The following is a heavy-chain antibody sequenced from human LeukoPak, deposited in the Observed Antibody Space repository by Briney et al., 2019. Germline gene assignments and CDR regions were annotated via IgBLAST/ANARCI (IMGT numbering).Heavy chain of an antibody. J-gene: IGHJ5*02. D-gene: IGHD3-10*01. CDR2: INHSGST. CDR3: ARGEELLWFGELLLLNTYRTNWFDP. V-gene: IGHV4-34*01. CDR1: GGSFSGYY. Sequence: NPSETLSLTCAVYGGSFSGYYWSWIRQPPGKGLEWIGEINHSGSTNYNPSLKSRVTISVDTSKNQFSLKLSSVTAADTAVYYCARGEELLWFGELLLLNTYRTNWFDPWGREPWSPSPQ.